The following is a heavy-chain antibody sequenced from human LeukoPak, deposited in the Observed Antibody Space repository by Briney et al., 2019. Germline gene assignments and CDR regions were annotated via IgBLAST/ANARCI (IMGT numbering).Heavy chain of an antibody. J-gene: IGHJ3*02. CDR3: AREAYYDSSGYCPDAFDI. CDR2: IYYSGTT. Sequence: KPSETLSLTCTVSGGSISSSGYYWGWIRQPPGKGLEWIGIIYYSGTTYYNPSLKSRVTISIDTSKNQFSLKLSSVTAADTAVYYCAREAYYDSSGYCPDAFDIWGQGTMVTVSS. CDR1: GGSISSSGYY. V-gene: IGHV4-39*07. D-gene: IGHD3-22*01.